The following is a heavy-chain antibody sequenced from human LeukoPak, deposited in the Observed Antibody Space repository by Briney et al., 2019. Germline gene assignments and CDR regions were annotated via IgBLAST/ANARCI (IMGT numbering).Heavy chain of an antibody. V-gene: IGHV3-33*03. CDR3: AKADKWLVPAS. CDR1: GFTFSSYG. D-gene: IGHD6-19*01. J-gene: IGHJ5*02. Sequence: GGSLRLSCAASGFTFSSYGMHRVRQAPGKGLEWVAVIWYDGSNKYYADSVKGRFTISRDNSKNTLYLQMNSLRAEDTAVYYCAKADKWLVPASWGQGTLVTVSS. CDR2: IWYDGSNK.